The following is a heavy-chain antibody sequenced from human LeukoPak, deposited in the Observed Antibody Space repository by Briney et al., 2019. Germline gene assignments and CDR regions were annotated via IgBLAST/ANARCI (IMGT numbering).Heavy chain of an antibody. D-gene: IGHD4-17*01. Sequence: PSETLSLTCGVSGGSLSFYYWSWIRQPPGKGLEWIGYIYYSGSTNYNPSLKSRVTISVDTSKNQFSLKLSSVTAADTAVYYCARDFPGASVSDYWGQGTLVTVSS. V-gene: IGHV4-59*12. J-gene: IGHJ4*02. CDR3: ARDFPGASVSDY. CDR2: IYYSGST. CDR1: GGSLSFYY.